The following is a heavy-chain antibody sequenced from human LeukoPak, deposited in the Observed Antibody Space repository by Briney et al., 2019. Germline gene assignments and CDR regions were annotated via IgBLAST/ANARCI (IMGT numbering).Heavy chain of an antibody. CDR3: ARGGPDGYYDILTGYPDWYFDL. J-gene: IGHJ2*01. CDR2: INHSGST. CDR1: GGSFSGYY. Sequence: SETLSLTCAVYGGSFSGYYWSWIRQPPGKGLEWIGEINHSGSTNYNPSLKSRVTISVDTSKNQFSLKLSFVTAADTAVYYCARGGPDGYYDILTGYPDWYFDLWGRGTLVTVSS. V-gene: IGHV4-34*01. D-gene: IGHD3-9*01.